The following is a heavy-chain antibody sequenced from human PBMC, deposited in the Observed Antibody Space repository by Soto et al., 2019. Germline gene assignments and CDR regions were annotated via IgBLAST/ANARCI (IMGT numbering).Heavy chain of an antibody. CDR1: GYTFTSSA. D-gene: IGHD6-19*01. V-gene: IGHV1-3*01. Sequence: GASVKVSCKASGYTFTSSAIHWVRQAPGQGLEWMGWINAGNGNIKHSQKFQHRVTITRDTSASTAYMELSSLRLEDTAVYYCARDGAVAGDSNFDYWGPGTLVTVSS. CDR2: INAGNGNI. J-gene: IGHJ4*02. CDR3: ARDGAVAGDSNFDY.